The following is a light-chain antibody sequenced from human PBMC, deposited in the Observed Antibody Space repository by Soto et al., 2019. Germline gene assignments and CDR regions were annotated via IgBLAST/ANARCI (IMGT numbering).Light chain of an antibody. CDR2: EGS. CDR3: CSYAGSSTPYV. CDR1: SSDVGSYNL. J-gene: IGLJ1*01. V-gene: IGLV2-23*01. Sequence: QSVLTQPASVSGSPGQSITISCTGTSSDVGSYNLVSWYQQHPGKAPKLMIYEGSKRPSGVSKRFSGSKSGNTASLTISVLQAEYEADYYCCSYAGSSTPYVFGAGTKLAVL.